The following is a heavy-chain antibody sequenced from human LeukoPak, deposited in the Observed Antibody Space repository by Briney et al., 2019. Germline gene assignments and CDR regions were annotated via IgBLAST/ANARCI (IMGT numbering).Heavy chain of an antibody. J-gene: IGHJ4*02. CDR2: IRYDGSNK. D-gene: IGHD3-10*01. V-gene: IGHV3-30*02. Sequence: GGSLRLSCAASGFTFSSYGMHWVRQAPGKGLEWVAFIRYDGSNKYYADSVKGRFTISRDNSKNTLYLQMNSLRAEDTAVYYCANIPTSLWFGELLLPGLWGQGTLVTVSS. CDR1: GFTFSSYG. CDR3: ANIPTSLWFGELLLPGL.